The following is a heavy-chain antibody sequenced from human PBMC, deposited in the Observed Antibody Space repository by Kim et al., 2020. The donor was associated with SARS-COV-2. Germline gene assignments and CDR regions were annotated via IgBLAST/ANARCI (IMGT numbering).Heavy chain of an antibody. Sequence: SETLSLTCTVSGGSVTNGFYWGWIRQAPGKGLEWIGNIYYKGTTYYNPSLSSRLTMSIDTSKNQFSLKLNSVTAADTAFYYCARHTQDDTSTGGIFDYWGQGALVTVSS. J-gene: IGHJ4*02. V-gene: IGHV4-39*01. CDR3: ARHTQDDTSTGGIFDY. CDR2: IYYKGTT. D-gene: IGHD2-8*02. CDR1: GGSVTNGFY.